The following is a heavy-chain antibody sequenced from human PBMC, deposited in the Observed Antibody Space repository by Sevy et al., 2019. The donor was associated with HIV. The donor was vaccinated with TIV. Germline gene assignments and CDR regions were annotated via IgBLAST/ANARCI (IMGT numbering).Heavy chain of an antibody. J-gene: IGHJ4*02. Sequence: GGSLRLSCAASGFTFSNYAMSWVRQAPGKGLEWVSTFSFGCGKINYADSVKGRFTISRDNSKNTLYLQMNCLRAEDTALYYCAREGCSKPHDYWGQRTLVTVSS. D-gene: IGHD2-2*01. CDR2: FSFGCGKI. CDR3: AREGCSKPHDY. V-gene: IGHV3-23*01. CDR1: GFTFSNYA.